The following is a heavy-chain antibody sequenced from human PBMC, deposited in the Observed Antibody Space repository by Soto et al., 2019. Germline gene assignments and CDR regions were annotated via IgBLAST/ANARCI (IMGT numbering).Heavy chain of an antibody. V-gene: IGHV1-69*08. CDR3: ARDPSAGDSAGY. D-gene: IGHD2-21*01. CDR1: GGTFSSYT. CDR2: IIPILGIA. J-gene: IGHJ4*02. Sequence: QVQLVQSGAEVKKPGSSVKVSCKASGGTFSSYTISWVRQAPGQGLEWMGRIIPILGIANYAQKFQGRVTITADKSTSTASMELSSLRSEDTAVYYFARDPSAGDSAGYWGQGTLVTVSS.